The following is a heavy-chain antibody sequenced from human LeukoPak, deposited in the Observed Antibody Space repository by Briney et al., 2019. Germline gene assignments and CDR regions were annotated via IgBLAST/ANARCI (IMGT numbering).Heavy chain of an antibody. J-gene: IGHJ4*02. CDR1: GGTFSSYA. V-gene: IGHV1-69*04. CDR3: ARDSMSSGYFDY. Sequence: SVNVSCKASGGTFSSYAISWVRQAPGQGLEWMGRIIPILGIANYAQKFQGRVTITADKSTSTAYMELSSLRAEDTAVYYCARDSMSSGYFDYWGQGTLVTVSS. CDR2: IIPILGIA. D-gene: IGHD3-22*01.